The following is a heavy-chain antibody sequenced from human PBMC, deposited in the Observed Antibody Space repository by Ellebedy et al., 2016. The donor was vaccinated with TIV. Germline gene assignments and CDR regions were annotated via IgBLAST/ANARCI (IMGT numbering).Heavy chain of an antibody. CDR2: IFDTGST. D-gene: IGHD5-12*01. CDR3: ARGGYGGYDSVDALDI. V-gene: IGHV4-39*07. CDR1: GGSISSYY. J-gene: IGHJ3*02. Sequence: SETLSLTCTVSGGSISSYYWGWIRQPPGKGLEWIGNIFDTGSTYYNPSLKSRVTISVDTSKNQFSLKLTSVTAADTAMYYCARGGYGGYDSVDALDIWGQGTMVTVSS.